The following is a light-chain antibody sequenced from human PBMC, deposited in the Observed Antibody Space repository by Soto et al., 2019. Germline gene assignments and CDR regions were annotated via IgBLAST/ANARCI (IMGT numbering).Light chain of an antibody. CDR3: SSYTSSRTVL. J-gene: IGLJ2*01. Sequence: QSALTQPASVSGSPGQSITISCTGTSSDVGGYNYVSWYQQHPGKAPKLTIYDVSNRPSGVSNPFSGSKSGNTASLTISGIQAEDEADYYCSSYTSSRTVLFGGGTKLTVL. V-gene: IGLV2-14*01. CDR2: DVS. CDR1: SSDVGGYNY.